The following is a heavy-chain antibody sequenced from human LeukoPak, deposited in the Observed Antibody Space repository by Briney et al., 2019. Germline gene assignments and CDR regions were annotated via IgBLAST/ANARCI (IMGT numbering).Heavy chain of an antibody. CDR2: INHSGST. D-gene: IGHD2-2*02. J-gene: IGHJ6*03. Sequence: SETLSLTCAVYGGSFSGYYWSWIRQPPGKGLEWIGEINHSGSTNYNPSFKSRVTISVDTSKNQFSLKLSSVTAADTAVYYCARVGYCSSTSCCTDGLAYYYMDVWGKGTTVTVSS. V-gene: IGHV4-34*01. CDR3: ARVGYCSSTSCCTDGLAYYYMDV. CDR1: GGSFSGYY.